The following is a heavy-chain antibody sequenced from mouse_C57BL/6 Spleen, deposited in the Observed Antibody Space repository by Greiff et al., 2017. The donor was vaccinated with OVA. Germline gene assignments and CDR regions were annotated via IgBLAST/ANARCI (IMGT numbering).Heavy chain of an antibody. V-gene: IGHV1-9*01. CDR3: ASRTGTVCFDY. CDR2: ILPGSGST. Sequence: VQLQQSGAELMKPGASVKLSCKATGYTFTGYWIEWVKQRPGHGLEWIGEILPGSGSTNYHEKFKGKATFTADTSSNTAYMQLSSLTTEDSAIYYSASRTGTVCFDYWGQGTTLTVSS. D-gene: IGHD4-1*01. CDR1: GYTFTGYW. J-gene: IGHJ2*01.